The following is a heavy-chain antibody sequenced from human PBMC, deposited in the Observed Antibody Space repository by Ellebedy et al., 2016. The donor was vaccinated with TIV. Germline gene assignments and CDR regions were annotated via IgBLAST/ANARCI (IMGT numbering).Heavy chain of an antibody. D-gene: IGHD3-22*01. Sequence: GESLKISCAASGFTFSIYAMSWVRQAPGKGLEWVSLISGSGDSTYYADSVKGRFTISRDNSKNTLYLQMNSLRAEDTAVYYCAKDSTDITMIVVVILDYWGQGTLVTVSS. J-gene: IGHJ4*02. V-gene: IGHV3-23*01. CDR3: AKDSTDITMIVVVILDY. CDR1: GFTFSIYA. CDR2: ISGSGDST.